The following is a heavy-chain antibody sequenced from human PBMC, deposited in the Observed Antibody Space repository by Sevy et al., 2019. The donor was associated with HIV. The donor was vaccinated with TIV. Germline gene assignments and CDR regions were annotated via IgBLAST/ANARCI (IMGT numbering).Heavy chain of an antibody. J-gene: IGHJ3*02. D-gene: IGHD6-19*01. CDR2: INAGNGNT. CDR1: GYTFTSYA. CDR3: ARVYSSGWYVLHAFDI. V-gene: IGHV1-3*01. Sequence: ASVKVSCKASGYTFTSYAIHWVRQAPGQRLEWMGWINAGNGNTKYSQKFQGRVTITRDTSASTAYMELSSLRSEDTAVYYCARVYSSGWYVLHAFDIWGQGTMVTVSS.